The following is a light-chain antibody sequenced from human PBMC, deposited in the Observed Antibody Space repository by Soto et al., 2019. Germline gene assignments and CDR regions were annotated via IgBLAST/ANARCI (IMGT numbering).Light chain of an antibody. CDR2: TNN. Sequence: SVLTQPPSASGTPGQRITISCSGSSSNIESHTVNWYQQAPGAAPKLLINTNNQRPSGVPDRFSGSKSGASASLTISGLQPEDEATYYCATWDDSRKGVFGTGTKVTVL. CDR3: ATWDDSRKGV. CDR1: SSNIESHT. J-gene: IGLJ1*01. V-gene: IGLV1-44*01.